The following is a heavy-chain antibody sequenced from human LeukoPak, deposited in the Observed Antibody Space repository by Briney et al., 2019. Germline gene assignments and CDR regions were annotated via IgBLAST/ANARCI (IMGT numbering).Heavy chain of an antibody. D-gene: IGHD3-3*01. V-gene: IGHV3-11*01. J-gene: IGHJ4*02. CDR2: ISSSGSTI. Sequence: GGSLRLSCAASGFTFSDYYMSWIRQAPGKGLEWVSYISSSGSTIYYADSVKGRFTISRDNAKNSLYLQMNSLRAEDTAVYYCARSRGLYDFWSGYYTDYFDYWGQGTLVTVSS. CDR3: ARSRGLYDFWSGYYTDYFDY. CDR1: GFTFSDYY.